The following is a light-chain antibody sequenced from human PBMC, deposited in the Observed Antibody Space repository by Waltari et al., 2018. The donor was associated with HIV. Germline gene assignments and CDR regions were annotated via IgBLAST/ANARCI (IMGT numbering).Light chain of an antibody. Sequence: DVVVTKSPLSLPVILGEPAPISCRCSLSLHNNGFNYLVCYVQRPGQSPQLLIYLISRRASGVSDRFSGSGSGTDFTLNISRVEAEDVAFYFCMQALYTPPIFGGGT. CDR3: MQALYTPPI. CDR2: LIS. J-gene: IGKJ4*01. V-gene: IGKV2-28*01. CDR1: LSLHNNGFNY.